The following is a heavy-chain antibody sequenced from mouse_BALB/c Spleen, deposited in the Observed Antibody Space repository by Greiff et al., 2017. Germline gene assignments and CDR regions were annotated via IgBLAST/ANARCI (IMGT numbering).Heavy chain of an antibody. J-gene: IGHJ4*01. D-gene: IGHD2-4*01. CDR3: TRGGIYYDYDRGGYYAMDY. CDR2: INPSNGGT. V-gene: IGHV1S81*02. Sequence: VQLQQSGAELVKPGASVKLSCKASGYTFTSYYMYWVKQRPGQGLEWIGEINPSNGGTNFNEKFKSKATLTVDKSSSTAYMQLSSLTSEDSAVYYCTRGGIYYDYDRGGYYAMDYWGQGTSVTVSS. CDR1: GYTFTSYY.